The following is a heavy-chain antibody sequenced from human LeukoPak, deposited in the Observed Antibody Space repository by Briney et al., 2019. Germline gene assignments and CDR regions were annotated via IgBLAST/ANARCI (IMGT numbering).Heavy chain of an antibody. CDR2: IKQDGSEK. D-gene: IGHD6-13*01. CDR1: GFTFSSYW. Sequence: GGSLRLSCAATGFTFSSYWMSWVRQAPGKGLEWVANIKQDGSEKYYVDSVKGRFTISRDNAKNSLYLQMNSLRAEDTAVYYCASYSSSHKRGHAYWGQGTLVTVSS. CDR3: ASYSSSHKRGHAY. J-gene: IGHJ4*02. V-gene: IGHV3-7*01.